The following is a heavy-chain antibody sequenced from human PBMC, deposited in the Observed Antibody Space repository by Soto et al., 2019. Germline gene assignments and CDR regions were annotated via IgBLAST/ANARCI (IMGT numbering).Heavy chain of an antibody. V-gene: IGHV3-9*01. CDR2: ISWNSGSI. CDR3: AKDIGYCTNGVCDGGGYYYYGMDV. D-gene: IGHD2-8*01. Sequence: EVQLVESGGGLVQPGRSLRLSCAASGFTFDDYAMHWVRQAPGKGLEWVSGISWNSGSIGYADSVKGRFTISRDNAKNSLYLQMNSLRAEDTALYYCAKDIGYCTNGVCDGGGYYYYGMDVW. J-gene: IGHJ6*01. CDR1: GFTFDDYA.